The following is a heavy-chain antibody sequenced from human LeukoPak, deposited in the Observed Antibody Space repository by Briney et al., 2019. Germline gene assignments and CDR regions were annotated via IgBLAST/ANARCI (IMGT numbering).Heavy chain of an antibody. CDR1: GYTFTGYY. CDR2: INPNSGGT. V-gene: IGHV1-2*06. J-gene: IGHJ4*02. CDR3: ARDKAKGEAAAGF. D-gene: IGHD6-13*01. Sequence: ASVKVSCKASGYTFTGYYMHRVRQAPGQGLEWMGRINPNSGGTNYAQKFQGRVTMTRDTSISTAYMELSRLRSDDTAVYYCARDKAKGEAAAGFWGQGTLVTVSS.